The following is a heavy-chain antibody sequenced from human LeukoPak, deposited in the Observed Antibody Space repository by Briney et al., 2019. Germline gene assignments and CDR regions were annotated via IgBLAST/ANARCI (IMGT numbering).Heavy chain of an antibody. V-gene: IGHV3-66*01. D-gene: IGHD6-19*01. CDR2: IYSGGST. CDR3: AKDRGQWLIPFDY. J-gene: IGHJ4*02. Sequence: GGSLRLSCAASGFTVSSNYLSWVRQAPGKGLEWVSVIYSGGSTYYADSVKGRFTISRDNSKNTLYLQMNSLRAEDTAVYYCAKDRGQWLIPFDYWGQGTLVTVSS. CDR1: GFTVSSNY.